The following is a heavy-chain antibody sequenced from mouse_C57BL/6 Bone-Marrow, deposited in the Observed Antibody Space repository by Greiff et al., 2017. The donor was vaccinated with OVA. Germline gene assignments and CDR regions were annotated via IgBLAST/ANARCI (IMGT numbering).Heavy chain of an antibody. V-gene: IGHV7-4*01. CDR1: GFTFTDYY. D-gene: IGHD3-3*01. CDR3: VKVSLPPRGYAMDY. Sequence: EVKVVESGGGLVQPGASLRLSCAASGFTFTDYYMSWVRQPPGKAPEWLALIRNKANGYTTEYTASVKGRFTISRDNSQNILHLQMNTLRAEDSATYYCVKVSLPPRGYAMDYWGQGTSVTVSS. J-gene: IGHJ4*01. CDR2: IRNKANGYTT.